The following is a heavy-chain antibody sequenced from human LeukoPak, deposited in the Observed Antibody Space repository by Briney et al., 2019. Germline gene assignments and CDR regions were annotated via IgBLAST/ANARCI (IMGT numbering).Heavy chain of an antibody. CDR2: IFHTGST. CDR3: AKEGGPARPGLDS. CDR1: GASMTSHY. V-gene: IGHV4-59*11. J-gene: IGHJ4*02. Sequence: SETLSLTCTASGASMTSHYWTWMRQDPGTGLEWIGNIFHTGSTSYNPALESRVTISLDTSNNQFSLKTTSVTPADTAVYYCAKEGGPARPGLDSWGQGTLVTVSS. D-gene: IGHD6-6*01.